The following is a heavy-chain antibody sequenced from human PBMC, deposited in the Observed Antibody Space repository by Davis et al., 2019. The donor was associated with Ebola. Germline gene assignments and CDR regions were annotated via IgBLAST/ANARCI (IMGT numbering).Heavy chain of an antibody. Sequence: PSETLSLTCAVSGGSISSSNWWSWVRQPPGKGLEWIGEIYHSGSTNYNPSLKSRVTISVDTSKNQFSLKLSSVTAADTAVYYCARGHCSGGSCYFNWFDPWGQGTLVTVSS. D-gene: IGHD2-15*01. CDR1: GGSISSSNW. J-gene: IGHJ5*02. V-gene: IGHV4-4*02. CDR3: ARGHCSGGSCYFNWFDP. CDR2: IYHSGST.